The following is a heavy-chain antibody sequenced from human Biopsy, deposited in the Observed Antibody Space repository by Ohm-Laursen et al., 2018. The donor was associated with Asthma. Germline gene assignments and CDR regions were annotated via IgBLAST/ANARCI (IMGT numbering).Heavy chain of an antibody. D-gene: IGHD2-21*02. Sequence: LRLSCAASGFTFSSYGMHWVRQAPGKGLEWVAVISFDGSNKYYGDSVKGRFTIARDNSKNTVYLQMNSLRAEDTAVYYCASYEVVTAILPMDVWGQGTTVTVSS. J-gene: IGHJ6*02. V-gene: IGHV3-30*03. CDR3: ASYEVVTAILPMDV. CDR2: ISFDGSNK. CDR1: GFTFSSYG.